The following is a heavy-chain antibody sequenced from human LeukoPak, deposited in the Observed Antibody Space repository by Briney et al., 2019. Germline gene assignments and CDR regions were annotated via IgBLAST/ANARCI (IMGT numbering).Heavy chain of an antibody. Sequence: GGSLRLSCAASGFTFSNYWMSWVRQAPGKGLEWVANIKQDGSVKYYVDSLKGRFTISRDNAKTSVYLQMNSLRAEDTAVYFCARIGYSSSPFDYWGQGTLVTVSS. J-gene: IGHJ4*02. CDR1: GFTFSNYW. CDR3: ARIGYSSSPFDY. D-gene: IGHD6-6*01. CDR2: IKQDGSVK. V-gene: IGHV3-7*01.